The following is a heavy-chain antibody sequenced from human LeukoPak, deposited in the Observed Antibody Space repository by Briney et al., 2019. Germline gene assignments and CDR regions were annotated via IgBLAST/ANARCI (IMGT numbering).Heavy chain of an antibody. J-gene: IGHJ6*03. CDR1: GYSFTSYW. CDR2: IYPGDSDT. Sequence: GESLKISCQGSGYSFTSYWIGWVRQMPGKSLEWMGIIYPGDSDTRYSPSFQGQVTISADNSISTAYLQWSSLKASDTAMYYCVRRIPTSYYYYMDVWGKGTTVTVSS. CDR3: VRRIPTSYYYYMDV. V-gene: IGHV5-51*01. D-gene: IGHD2-2*01.